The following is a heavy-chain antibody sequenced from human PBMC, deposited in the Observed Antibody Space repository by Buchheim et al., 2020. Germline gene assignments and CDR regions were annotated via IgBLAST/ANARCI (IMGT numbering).Heavy chain of an antibody. J-gene: IGHJ6*02. D-gene: IGHD3-10*01. CDR2: IWYDGSNK. Sequence: QVQLVESGGGVVQPGRSLRLSCAASGFTFSSYGMHWVRQAPGKGLEWVAVIWYDGSNKYYADSVKGRFPISRDNSKNTLYLQMKSLRAEDTAVYYCARETHYYGSGSFPPGNWYYGMDVWGQGTT. CDR1: GFTFSSYG. V-gene: IGHV3-33*01. CDR3: ARETHYYGSGSFPPGNWYYGMDV.